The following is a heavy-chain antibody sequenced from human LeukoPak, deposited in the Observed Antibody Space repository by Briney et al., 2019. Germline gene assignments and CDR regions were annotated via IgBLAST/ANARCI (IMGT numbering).Heavy chain of an antibody. CDR2: ISSSSSYI. CDR1: GFTFSSAW. CDR3: AKAVLVDDYVWGSYAGFDY. D-gene: IGHD3-16*01. Sequence: PGGSLRLSCAASGFTFSSAWMSWVRQAPGKGLEWVSSISSSSSYIYYADSVKGRFTISRDNSKNMQYLQMNSLRAEDTAVYYCAKAVLVDDYVWGSYAGFDYWGQGTLVTVSS. V-gene: IGHV3-21*04. J-gene: IGHJ4*02.